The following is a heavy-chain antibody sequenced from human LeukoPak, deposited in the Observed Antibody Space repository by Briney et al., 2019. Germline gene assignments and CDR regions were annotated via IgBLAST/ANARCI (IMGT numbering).Heavy chain of an antibody. J-gene: IGHJ6*03. CDR1: GYTFTGYY. CDR2: INPNSGGT. Sequence: ASVKVSCKASGYTFTGYYMHWVRQAPGQGLEWMGWINPNSGGTNYAQKFQGRVTMTRDTYISTAYMELSRLRSDDTAVYYCARGEAYYGSGSYSDNYYYMDVWGKGTTVTISS. CDR3: ARGEAYYGSGSYSDNYYYMDV. D-gene: IGHD3-10*01. V-gene: IGHV1-2*02.